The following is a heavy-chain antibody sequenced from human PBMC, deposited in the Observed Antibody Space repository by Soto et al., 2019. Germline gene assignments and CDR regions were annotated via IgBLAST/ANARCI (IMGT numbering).Heavy chain of an antibody. D-gene: IGHD3-16*01. Sequence: ASVKVSCKASGYTFTSYGISWLRQAPGQGLEWMGWISAYNGNTNYAQKLQGRVTMTTDTSTSTAYMELRSLRSDDTAVYYCAREGGPDYYYYGMDVWGQGTTVTVSS. CDR3: AREGGPDYYYYGMDV. V-gene: IGHV1-18*04. CDR2: ISAYNGNT. CDR1: GYTFTSYG. J-gene: IGHJ6*02.